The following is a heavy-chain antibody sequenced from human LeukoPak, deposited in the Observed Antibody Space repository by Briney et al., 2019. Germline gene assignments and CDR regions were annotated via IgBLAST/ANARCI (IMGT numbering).Heavy chain of an antibody. CDR2: IYYSGST. V-gene: IGHV4-39*01. Sequence: PAETLSLTCTVSGGSISSSSSYWGWIRPPPRKGLEWVGSIYYSGSTYYNPSLKSRVTISVDTSKNQFSLKLSSVTAADTAVYYCARPATVVPGYAFDIWGQGTMVTVSS. CDR3: ARPATVVPGYAFDI. J-gene: IGHJ3*02. D-gene: IGHD4-23*01. CDR1: GGSISSSSSY.